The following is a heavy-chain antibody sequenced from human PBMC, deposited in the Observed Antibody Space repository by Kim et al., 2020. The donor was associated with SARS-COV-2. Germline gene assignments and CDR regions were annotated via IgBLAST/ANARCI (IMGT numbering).Heavy chain of an antibody. CDR2: MSASGRTT. CDR3: AKGSGEDYFYGLDV. CDR1: GFTFRNYP. D-gene: IGHD2-21*01. Sequence: GGSLRLSCAASGFTFRNYPMSWVRQVPGKGLEWVSGMSASGRTTYDSDSVKGRFTISRDISENTLFLQMNSLRVEDTAVYYCAKGSGEDYFYGLDVWGQGTTVSVSS. V-gene: IGHV3-23*01. J-gene: IGHJ6*02.